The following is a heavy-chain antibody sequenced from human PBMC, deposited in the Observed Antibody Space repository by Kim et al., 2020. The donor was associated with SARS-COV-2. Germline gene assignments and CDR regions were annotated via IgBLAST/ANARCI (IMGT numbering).Heavy chain of an antibody. J-gene: IGHJ6*02. CDR3: AKDSGMVREDYGMDV. CDR2: VSWNSGTI. Sequence: GGSLRLSCAASGFTFDDYAMHWVRQGPGKGLEWVSGVSWNSGTIGYADSVKSRFTISRDNAKNSLYLQMNSLRAEDTALYYCAKDSGMVREDYGMDVWG. D-gene: IGHD3-10*01. V-gene: IGHV3-9*01. CDR1: GFTFDDYA.